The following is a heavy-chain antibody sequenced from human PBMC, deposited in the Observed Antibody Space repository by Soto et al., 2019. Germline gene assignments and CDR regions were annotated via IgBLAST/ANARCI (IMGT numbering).Heavy chain of an antibody. CDR3: ATPTSSPYLAY. J-gene: IGHJ4*02. Sequence: QVRLVESGGGVVQPGRSLRLCCAASGFTFSRFALHWVRQAPGKGLEWVALVSYDGNNKFYADSVKGRFTISRDNSKKPLHLQMNGLRPEDTAVYYCATPTSSPYLAYWGQGTLVTVSS. D-gene: IGHD2-2*01. CDR2: VSYDGNNK. CDR1: GFTFSRFA. V-gene: IGHV3-30-3*01.